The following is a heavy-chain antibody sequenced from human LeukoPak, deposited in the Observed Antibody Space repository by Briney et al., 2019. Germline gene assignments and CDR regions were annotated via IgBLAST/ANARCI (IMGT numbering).Heavy chain of an antibody. D-gene: IGHD5-12*01. J-gene: IGHJ4*02. CDR2: IYYSGST. CDR3: ARSSGYVLGAFDY. Sequence: PSETLSLTCTVSGGSISSYYWSWIRQPPGKGLEWIGYIYYSGSTNYNPSLKSRVTISVDTSKNQFSLKLSFVTAADTAVYYCARSSGYVLGAFDYWGQGTLVTVSS. CDR1: GGSISSYY. V-gene: IGHV4-59*01.